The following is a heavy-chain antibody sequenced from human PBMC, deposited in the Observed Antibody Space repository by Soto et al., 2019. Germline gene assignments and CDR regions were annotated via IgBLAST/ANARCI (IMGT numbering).Heavy chain of an antibody. CDR3: ARWGTRGGLDV. Sequence: QVQLVESGGGVVQPGTSLRVSCVGSGFTFRRYVIHWVRQAPGKGLEWVALTSYAGSDKYYDDSVRGRFTISRDNSRNTVDLQMGSLRLDDTALYYCARWGTRGGLDVWGQGTLVSVSS. CDR1: GFTFRRYV. CDR2: TSYAGSDK. D-gene: IGHD3-16*01. J-gene: IGHJ1*01. V-gene: IGHV3-30*19.